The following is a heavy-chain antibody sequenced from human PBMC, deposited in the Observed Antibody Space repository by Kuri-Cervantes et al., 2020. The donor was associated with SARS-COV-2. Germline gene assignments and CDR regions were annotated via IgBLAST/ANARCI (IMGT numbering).Heavy chain of an antibody. D-gene: IGHD3-10*01. V-gene: IGHV3-30*03. CDR1: GFTFSSYG. CDR3: AREGYYYGSGNDY. CDR2: ISYDGSNK. Sequence: GGSLRLSCAASGFTFSSYGMHWVRQAPGKGLEWVAVISYDGSNKYYADSVKGRFTISRDNSKNTLYLQMNSLRAEDMAVYYCAREGYYYGSGNDYWGQGTLVTVSS. J-gene: IGHJ4*02.